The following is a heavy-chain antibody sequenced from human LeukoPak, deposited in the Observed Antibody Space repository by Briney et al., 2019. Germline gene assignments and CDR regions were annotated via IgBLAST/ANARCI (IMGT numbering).Heavy chain of an antibody. J-gene: IGHJ4*02. Sequence: GGSLRLSCAASGFTFSSYAMSWVRQAPGKGLEWVSAISGSGGSTYYADSVKGRFTISRDNSKNTLYLQMNSLRAEDTAVYYCAKDRDRQSSSPMFDYWGQGTLVTVSS. CDR1: GFTFSSYA. CDR2: ISGSGGST. V-gene: IGHV3-23*01. D-gene: IGHD6-13*01. CDR3: AKDRDRQSSSPMFDY.